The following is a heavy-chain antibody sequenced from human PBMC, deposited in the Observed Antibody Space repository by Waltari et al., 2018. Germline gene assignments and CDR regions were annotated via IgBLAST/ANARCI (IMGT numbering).Heavy chain of an antibody. V-gene: IGHV3-23*01. CDR2: VRGGGRT. J-gene: IGHJ4*02. Sequence: EVQLLESGGGFVQPGGSLRLSCAASGFSFRNYAMNWVRQAPGQGVDCGGAVRGGGRTYYADSVKGRFTISRDNSNNTVSLQMDSLRADDTAFYYCAKPYGAGSFFKDWGQGTLVTVSS. D-gene: IGHD3-10*01. CDR3: AKPYGAGSFFKD. CDR1: GFSFRNYA.